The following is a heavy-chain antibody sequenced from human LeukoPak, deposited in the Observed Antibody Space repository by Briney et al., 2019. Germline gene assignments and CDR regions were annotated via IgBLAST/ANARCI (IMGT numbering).Heavy chain of an antibody. CDR3: VGGDAFHL. CDR2: ISSNGNTI. J-gene: IGHJ3*01. Sequence: PGGSLRLSCATSGFTLGNYAMTWVRQAPGKGLEWVSYISSNGNTIYYADSVRGRFTISRDDAKKSLYLQMNSLRAEDTAVYFTVGGDAFHLWGQGTLVTVSS. V-gene: IGHV3-48*03. D-gene: IGHD3-16*01. CDR1: GFTLGNYA.